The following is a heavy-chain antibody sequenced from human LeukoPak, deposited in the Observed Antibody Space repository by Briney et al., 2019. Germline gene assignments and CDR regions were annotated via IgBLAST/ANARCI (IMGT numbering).Heavy chain of an antibody. D-gene: IGHD3-10*01. J-gene: IGHJ4*02. Sequence: SETLSLTCTVSGGSISSSSYYWCWIRQPPGKGLEWIGNIYYSGSTYYNPSLKSRVTISVDTSKNQFSLKLSSVTAADTAVYYCASDDYGSGRPYFDYWGQGSLVTVSS. CDR2: IYYSGST. V-gene: IGHV4-39*01. CDR3: ASDDYGSGRPYFDY. CDR1: GGSISSSSYY.